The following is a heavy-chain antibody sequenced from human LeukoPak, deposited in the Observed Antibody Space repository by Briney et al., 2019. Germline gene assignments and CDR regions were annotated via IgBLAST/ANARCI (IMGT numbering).Heavy chain of an antibody. CDR1: GYTFTGYY. CDR3: YCGGDIGGFDY. J-gene: IGHJ4*02. CDR2: INPSGGST. V-gene: IGHV1-46*01. Sequence: ASVKVSCKASGYTFTGYYMHWVRQAPGQGLEWMGIINPSGGSTSYAQKFQGRVTMTRDTSTSTVYMELSSLRSEDTAVYYCYCGGDIGGFDYWGQGTLVTVSS. D-gene: IGHD2-21*02.